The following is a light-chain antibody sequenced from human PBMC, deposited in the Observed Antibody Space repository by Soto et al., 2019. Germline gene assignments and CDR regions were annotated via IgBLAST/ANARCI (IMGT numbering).Light chain of an antibody. Sequence: QSVLTQPPSVSEAPRQRGTISCSGSSSNIGNNAVNWYQQLPGKAPKLLIYYDDLLPSGVSDRFSGSKSGTSASLAISGLQSEDEADYYCAAWDDSLNVVVFGGGTKLTVL. CDR1: SSNIGNNA. CDR2: YDD. CDR3: AAWDDSLNVVV. J-gene: IGLJ2*01. V-gene: IGLV1-36*01.